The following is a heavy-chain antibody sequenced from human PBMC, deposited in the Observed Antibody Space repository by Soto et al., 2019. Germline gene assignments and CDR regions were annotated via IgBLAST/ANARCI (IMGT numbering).Heavy chain of an antibody. CDR1: GGTFSSYA. CDR3: ARANSSSWYAYAFDI. J-gene: IGHJ3*02. Sequence: SVKVSCKTSGGTFSSYAIGWVRQAPGQGLEWMGGIVPIVDTATYAQKFQGRVTITADESTSTAYMELSRLRSEDTAVYYCARANSSSWYAYAFDIWGQGTMVTVSS. D-gene: IGHD6-13*01. V-gene: IGHV1-69*13. CDR2: IVPIVDTA.